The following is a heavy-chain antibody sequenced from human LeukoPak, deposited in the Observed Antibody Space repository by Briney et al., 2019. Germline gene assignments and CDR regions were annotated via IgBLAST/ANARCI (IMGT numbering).Heavy chain of an antibody. CDR3: ARDVYGSGLGAFDL. CDR1: GFSVSSNY. CDR2: IYNGVT. D-gene: IGHD3-10*01. V-gene: IGHV3-53*01. J-gene: IGHJ3*01. Sequence: TGGSLRLSCVVSGFSVSSNYMSWVRQAPGKGLEWVSVIYNGVTYYRDSVKGRFSISRDISKNTVYLQMNSLRAEDTAKYYCARDVYGSGLGAFDLWGQGTMVTVSS.